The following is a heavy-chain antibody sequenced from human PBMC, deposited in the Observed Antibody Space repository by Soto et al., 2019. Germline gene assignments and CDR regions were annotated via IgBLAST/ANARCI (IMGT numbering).Heavy chain of an antibody. CDR1: GFSISGYY. CDR3: ARATDFWSHMDV. J-gene: IGHJ6*02. D-gene: IGHD3-3*01. Sequence: QVQLVESGGGLVKPGGSLRLSCAASGFSISGYYMSWIRQAPGKGLEWISYMSSTTSAIYYAESVKGRFTISRDNAKNSLYLKMNSLRAEDTAVYYCARATDFWSHMDVWGQGTTVTVSS. V-gene: IGHV3-11*01. CDR2: MSSTTSAI.